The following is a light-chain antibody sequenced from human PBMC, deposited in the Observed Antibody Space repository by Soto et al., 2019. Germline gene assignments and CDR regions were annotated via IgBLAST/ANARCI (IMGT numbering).Light chain of an antibody. V-gene: IGLV2-23*02. CDR1: GSDIGNYNL. CDR2: EVT. Sequence: QCLLTQPASVSVSPGEWVTICGSGSDIGNYNLVSWYQHLPGRAPKLLIFEVTMRPSGISDRFSGSKSASTASLTISGLQAEEEGDYYCASYAGSRNYVFGSGTKVTVL. CDR3: ASYAGSRNYV. J-gene: IGLJ1*01.